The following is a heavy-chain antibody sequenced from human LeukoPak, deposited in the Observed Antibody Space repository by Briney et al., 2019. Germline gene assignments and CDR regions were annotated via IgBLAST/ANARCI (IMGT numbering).Heavy chain of an antibody. CDR3: VRDLILVDTPGDDFDY. V-gene: IGHV3-74*01. CDR2: INVDGSVK. J-gene: IGHJ4*02. Sequence: QSGGSLRLSCAASGFTFSNYWMHLVRQVPGKGLVWVSRINVDGSVKSYADSVKGRLTISRDNAKNTVSLQMNSLRAEDTAVYYCVRDLILVDTPGDDFDYWGQGALVTVSS. D-gene: IGHD4-23*01. CDR1: GFTFSNYW.